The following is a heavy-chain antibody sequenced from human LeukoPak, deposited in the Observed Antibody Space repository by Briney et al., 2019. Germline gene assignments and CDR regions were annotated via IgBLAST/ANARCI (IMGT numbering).Heavy chain of an antibody. V-gene: IGHV3-20*04. CDR1: GFTFDDYG. CDR2: ITWNGGNT. D-gene: IGHD1-26*01. J-gene: IGHJ4*02. CDR3: ATALVGATRGFDC. Sequence: GGSLRLSCAGSGFTFDDYGMSWVRQAPGKGLEWVSGITWNGGNTDYADSVKGRFTISRDNAKNSLYLQMSSLRAEDTAVYYCATALVGATRGFDCWGQGTLVTVSS.